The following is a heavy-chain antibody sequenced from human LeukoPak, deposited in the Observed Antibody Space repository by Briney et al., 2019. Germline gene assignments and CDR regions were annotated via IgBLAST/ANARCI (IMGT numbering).Heavy chain of an antibody. Sequence: SETLSLTCTVSSGSISSGGYYWSWIRQFPGKGLEWIEYIFYSGSTYYNPSLKSRVTISVDTPKNQFSLKLSSVTAADTAMYYCARFVGGCSSTNCYTDSWGQGTLVTASS. D-gene: IGHD2-2*02. CDR3: ARFVGGCSSTNCYTDS. CDR1: SGSISSGGYY. V-gene: IGHV4-31*03. CDR2: IFYSGST. J-gene: IGHJ5*01.